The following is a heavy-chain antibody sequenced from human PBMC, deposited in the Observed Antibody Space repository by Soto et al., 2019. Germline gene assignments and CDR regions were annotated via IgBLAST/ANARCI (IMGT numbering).Heavy chain of an antibody. V-gene: IGHV1-8*01. CDR1: GYTFTSYD. D-gene: IGHD3-3*01. Sequence: ASVKVSCKASGYTFTSYDINWVRQATGQGLEWMGWMNPNSGNTGYAQKFQGRVTMTRNTSISTAYMELSSLRSEDTAVYYCATYDFWSGYYPSWGQGTLVTVSS. CDR2: MNPNSGNT. CDR3: ATYDFWSGYYPS. J-gene: IGHJ5*02.